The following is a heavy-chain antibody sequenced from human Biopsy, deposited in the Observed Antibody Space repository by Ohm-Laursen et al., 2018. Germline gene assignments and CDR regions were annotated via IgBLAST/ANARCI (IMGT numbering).Heavy chain of an antibody. D-gene: IGHD3-22*01. Sequence: SVKVSCKASGYTFTNYNVNWARQATGQGLEWMGWMNPNSGNTGYAQKFQGRVTMTRNTSISTAYMELSSLTSVDTAVYYCARDFNYDGGGSFNFDYWGQGTLVTVSS. CDR1: GYTFTNYN. V-gene: IGHV1-8*01. CDR3: ARDFNYDGGGSFNFDY. CDR2: MNPNSGNT. J-gene: IGHJ4*02.